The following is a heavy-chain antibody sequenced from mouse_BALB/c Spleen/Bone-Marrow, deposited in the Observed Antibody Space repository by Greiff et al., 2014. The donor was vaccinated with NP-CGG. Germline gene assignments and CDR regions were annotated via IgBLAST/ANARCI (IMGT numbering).Heavy chain of an antibody. J-gene: IGHJ4*01. Sequence: EVQLQQSGAELVKPGVPVKLSCTASGFKFKDTYMHWVKQRHEKGLEWIGRIDTADGNTKYDPKFQGKATITADRSSNTAYLQLSSLTSEDSAVYYCARTRDDGSSYYAMDDWGQGTSVTVSS. CDR2: IDTADGNT. D-gene: IGHD1-1*01. V-gene: IGHV14-3*02. CDR3: ARTRDDGSSYYAMDD. CDR1: GFKFKDTY.